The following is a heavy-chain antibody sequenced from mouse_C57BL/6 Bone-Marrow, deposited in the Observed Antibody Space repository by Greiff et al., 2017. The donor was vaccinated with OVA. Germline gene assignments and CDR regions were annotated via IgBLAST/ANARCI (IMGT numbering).Heavy chain of an antibody. CDR3: ARSFYCYGSTSLAY. J-gene: IGHJ3*01. CDR2: IYPGDGDT. CDR1: GYAFSSSW. D-gene: IGHD1-1*01. V-gene: IGHV1-82*01. Sequence: VQVVESGPELVKPGASVKISCKASGYAFSSSWMNWVKQRPGKGLEWIGRIYPGDGDTNYNGTFKGKATLTADKSSSTAYMQLSSLTSEDSAVYFCARSFYCYGSTSLAYWGQGTLVTVSA.